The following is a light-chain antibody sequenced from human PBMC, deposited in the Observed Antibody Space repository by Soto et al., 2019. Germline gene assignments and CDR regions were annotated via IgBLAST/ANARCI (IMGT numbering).Light chain of an antibody. J-gene: IGLJ1*01. V-gene: IGLV2-14*01. CDR2: EVS. CDR3: SSYTSSSIYV. CDR1: SSDVGGYNY. Sequence: QSALTQPASASGSPGQSITISCTGTSSDVGGYNYVSWYQQHPGKAPKLMIYEVSNRPSGVSNRFSGSKSGNTASLTISGLQAEDEADYYCSSYTSSSIYVFGIGTKVTVL.